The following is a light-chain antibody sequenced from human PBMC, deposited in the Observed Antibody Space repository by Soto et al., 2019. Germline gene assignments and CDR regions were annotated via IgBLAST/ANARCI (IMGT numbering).Light chain of an antibody. Sequence: QSVLTQPASVSGSPGQSITISCTGTSSDIGGYNYVSWYQQHPGKAPKLIISEVSNRPSGVSNRFSGSKSDNTASLTISGLQAEDEADYYCSSYSINTLYVFGTGTKLTVL. V-gene: IGLV2-14*01. J-gene: IGLJ1*01. CDR1: SSDIGGYNY. CDR2: EVS. CDR3: SSYSINTLYV.